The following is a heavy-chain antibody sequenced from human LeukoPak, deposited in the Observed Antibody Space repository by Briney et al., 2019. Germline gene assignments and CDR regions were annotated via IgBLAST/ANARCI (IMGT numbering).Heavy chain of an antibody. CDR1: GYTFTSYY. CDR2: INPSGGST. Sequence: GASVKVSCKASGYTFTSYYMHWVRQAPGQGLEWMGIINPSGGSTSYAQKFQGRVTITTDESTSTAYMELSSLRSEDTAVYYCARGEGGYDPFDYWGQGTLVTVSS. CDR3: ARGEGGYDPFDY. D-gene: IGHD5-12*01. J-gene: IGHJ4*02. V-gene: IGHV1-46*01.